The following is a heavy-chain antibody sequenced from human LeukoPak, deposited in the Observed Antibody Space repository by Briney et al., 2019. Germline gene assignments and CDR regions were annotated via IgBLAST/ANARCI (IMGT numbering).Heavy chain of an antibody. Sequence: GGSLTLSCAASGIILSSYWMSWVRQAPGKGLEWVANVKQDGSEKWYVDSVKGRFTISRDNAKNSLYLQMNSLRVEDTAVYYCARAPYRVKTLGIGRLDYWGQGTLVTVSS. D-gene: IGHD2-21*01. CDR2: VKQDGSEK. CDR3: ARAPYRVKTLGIGRLDY. V-gene: IGHV3-7*01. CDR1: GIILSSYW. J-gene: IGHJ4*02.